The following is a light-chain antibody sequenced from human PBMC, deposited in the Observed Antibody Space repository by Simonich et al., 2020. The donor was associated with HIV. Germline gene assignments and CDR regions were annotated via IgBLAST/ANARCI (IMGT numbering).Light chain of an antibody. J-gene: IGLJ3*02. Sequence: QSALTQPASVSGSPGQSITISCTGTSSDVGGYNYFSWYQQHPGQAPKLMIYDVSKRPSGVPDRFSGSKSGNTASLTISGLQAEDEADYFCCSYTSNSTGVFGGGTRLTVL. V-gene: IGLV2-14*03. CDR3: CSYTSNSTGV. CDR1: SSDVGGYNY. CDR2: DVS.